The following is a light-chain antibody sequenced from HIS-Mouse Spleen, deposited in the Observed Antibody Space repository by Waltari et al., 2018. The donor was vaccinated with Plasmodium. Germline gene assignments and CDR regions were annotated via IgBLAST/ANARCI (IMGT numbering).Light chain of an antibody. Sequence: SYYLPHPPSVSVSPGQTARITCPGDAFPTQYAYWYQQKPGQAPVLVIYKDSERPSGIPERFSGSSSGTTVTLTISGVQAEDEADYYCQSADSSGTYWVFGGGTKLTVL. CDR3: QSADSSGTYWV. CDR2: KDS. CDR1: AFPTQY. V-gene: IGLV3-25*03. J-gene: IGLJ3*02.